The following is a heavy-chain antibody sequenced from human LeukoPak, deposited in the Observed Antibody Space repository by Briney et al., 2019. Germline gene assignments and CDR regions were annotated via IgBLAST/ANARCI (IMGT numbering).Heavy chain of an antibody. D-gene: IGHD1-26*01. CDR1: GYTFTSYG. Sequence: AASVKVSCKASGYTFTSYGISGVRQAPGKGLEWMGGFDPEDGETIYAQKFQGRVTMTEDTPTDTAYMELSSLRSEDTAVYYCATVPAGELGGNFDYWGQGTLVTVSS. CDR3: ATVPAGELGGNFDY. J-gene: IGHJ4*02. CDR2: FDPEDGET. V-gene: IGHV1-24*01.